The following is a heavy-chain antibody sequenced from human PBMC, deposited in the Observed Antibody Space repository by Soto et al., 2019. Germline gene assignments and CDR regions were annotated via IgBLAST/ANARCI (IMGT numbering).Heavy chain of an antibody. Sequence: ASVKGSCKASGYTFTGYYMHWVRQAPGQGLEWMGWINPNSGGTNYAQKFQGWVTMTRDTSISTAYMELSRLRSDDTAVYYCARGYGIAAAGYYDYSGQPPLVTVSS. J-gene: IGHJ4*02. V-gene: IGHV1-2*04. CDR2: INPNSGGT. CDR1: GYTFTGYY. CDR3: ARGYGIAAAGYYDY. D-gene: IGHD6-13*01.